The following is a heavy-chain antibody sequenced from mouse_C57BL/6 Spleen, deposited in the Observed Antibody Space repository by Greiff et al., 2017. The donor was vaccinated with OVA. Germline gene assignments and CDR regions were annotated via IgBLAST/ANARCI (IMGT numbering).Heavy chain of an antibody. CDR1: GFNIKNTY. J-gene: IGHJ4*01. CDR3: ANGYYAMDY. CDR2: IDPANGNT. Sequence: EVQLQQSVAELVRPGASVKLSCTASGFNIKNTYMPWVKQRPEQGLEWIGRIDPANGNTKYAPKFQGKATITADTSSNTAYLQLSSLTSEDTAIYYCANGYYAMDYWGKGTSVTVSS. V-gene: IGHV14-3*01.